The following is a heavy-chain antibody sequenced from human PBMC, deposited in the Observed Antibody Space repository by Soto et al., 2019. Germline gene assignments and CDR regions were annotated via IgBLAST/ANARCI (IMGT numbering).Heavy chain of an antibody. D-gene: IGHD3-3*01. J-gene: IGHJ5*02. CDR3: VKGEVMIFGVVTFDR. V-gene: IGHV3-64D*06. Sequence: QPRGSLRLSCSASGFTFSNSAMYWVRQAPGKGLEYVATITSYGGTTYYADSVKGRFTISRDNSKNILYLQMSSLRPEDTAVYYCVKGEVMIFGVVTFDRWGQGILVTVSS. CDR2: ITSYGGTT. CDR1: GFTFSNSA.